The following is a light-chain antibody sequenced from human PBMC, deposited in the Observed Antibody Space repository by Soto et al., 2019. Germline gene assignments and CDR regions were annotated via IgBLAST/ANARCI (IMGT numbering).Light chain of an antibody. V-gene: IGKV3-15*01. CDR1: QSVNSN. J-gene: IGKJ4*01. CDR3: QQSNDWPLA. CDR2: GAS. Sequence: EIVMTQSPATLSVSPGERAALYCRASQSVNSNLAWYQQKPGQAPRLLIYGASTRATGIPARFSGSASGTEFTLTISSLQSEDFAVYYCQQSNDWPLAFGGGTKVEIK.